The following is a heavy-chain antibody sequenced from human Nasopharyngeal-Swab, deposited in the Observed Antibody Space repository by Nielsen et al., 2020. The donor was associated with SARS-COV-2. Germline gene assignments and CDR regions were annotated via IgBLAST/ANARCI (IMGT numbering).Heavy chain of an antibody. V-gene: IGHV4-61*01. D-gene: IGHD1-26*01. CDR3: AREVVGGLVDS. CDR2: FSYTWIT. CDR1: GVSISSGSISRYY. J-gene: IGHJ4*02. Sequence: SETLSLTCTVSGVSISSGSISRYYWSRPRQPPGKGLECIGYFSYTWITTYNPSLKSRVTISVDMSKNQFSLKLSSVAAADTAVYYCAREVVGGLVDSWGQGTLVTVSS.